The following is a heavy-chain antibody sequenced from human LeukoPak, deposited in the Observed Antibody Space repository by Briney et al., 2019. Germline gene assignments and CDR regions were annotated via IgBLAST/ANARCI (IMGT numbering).Heavy chain of an antibody. V-gene: IGHV1-18*01. J-gene: IGHJ4*02. CDR3: ARESIWAGSSWSYVDY. D-gene: IGHD6-13*01. CDR1: GYTFTNYG. CDR2: ISAYNGYT. Sequence: ASVKVSCKASGYTFTNYGINWVRQAPGQGLEWMAWISAYNGYTNYAQKLQGRVTMTTDTSTGTAYMELRSLRSDDTAVYYCARESIWAGSSWSYVDYWGQGTLVTVSS.